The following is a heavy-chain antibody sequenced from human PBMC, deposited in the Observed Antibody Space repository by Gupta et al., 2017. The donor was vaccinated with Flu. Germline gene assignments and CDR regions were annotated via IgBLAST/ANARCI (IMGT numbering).Heavy chain of an antibody. CDR2: ISGSGGST. J-gene: IGHJ5*02. Sequence: EVQLLESGGGLVQPGGSLRLSCAASGFTFSSYAISWVRQAPGKGLEWVSAISGSGGSTYYADSVKGRFTISRDNSKNTLYLQMNSLRAEDTAVYYCAKDYCSSTSCYTGGSASGWFDPWGQGTLVTVSS. V-gene: IGHV3-23*01. CDR1: GFTFSSYA. CDR3: AKDYCSSTSCYTGGSASGWFDP. D-gene: IGHD2-2*02.